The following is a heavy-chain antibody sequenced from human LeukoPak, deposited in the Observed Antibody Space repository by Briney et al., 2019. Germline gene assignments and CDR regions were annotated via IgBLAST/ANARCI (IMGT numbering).Heavy chain of an antibody. Sequence: PSETLSLTCTVSGGSISSYYWSWIRQPAGKGLEWIGRIYTSGSTNYNPSLKSRVTMSVDTSKNQFSLKLSSVTAADTAVYYCAKTYYYDSSGYNWFDPWGQGTLVTVSS. CDR2: IYTSGST. V-gene: IGHV4-4*07. J-gene: IGHJ5*02. CDR1: GGSISSYY. D-gene: IGHD3-22*01. CDR3: AKTYYYDSSGYNWFDP.